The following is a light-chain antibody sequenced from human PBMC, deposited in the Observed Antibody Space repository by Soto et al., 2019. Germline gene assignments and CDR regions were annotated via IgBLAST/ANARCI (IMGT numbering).Light chain of an antibody. CDR2: DVS. CDR1: SSDVGGYNY. CDR3: CSSAGSHMV. J-gene: IGLJ2*01. V-gene: IGLV2-11*01. Sequence: QSVLTQPRSVSGSPGQSVTISCTGTSSDVGGYNYVSWYQHHPGKAPKLMIYDVSKRPSGVPDRFSGSKSGNTASLTISGLQAEDEADYYCCSSAGSHMVFGGGTKVTVL.